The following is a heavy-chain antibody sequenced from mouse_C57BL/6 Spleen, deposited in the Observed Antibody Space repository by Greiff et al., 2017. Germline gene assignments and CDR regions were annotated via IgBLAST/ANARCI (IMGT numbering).Heavy chain of an antibody. V-gene: IGHV2-2*01. CDR2: IWSGGST. Sequence: QVQLQESGPGLVQPSQSLSITCTVSGFSLTSYGVHWVRQSPGKGLEWLGVIWSGGSTDYNAAFISRLSISKDNSKSQFFLKMNSLQADDTAIYYCARGGTTVVATNFDYWGQGTTLTVSS. CDR1: GFSLTSYG. D-gene: IGHD1-1*01. CDR3: ARGGTTVVATNFDY. J-gene: IGHJ2*01.